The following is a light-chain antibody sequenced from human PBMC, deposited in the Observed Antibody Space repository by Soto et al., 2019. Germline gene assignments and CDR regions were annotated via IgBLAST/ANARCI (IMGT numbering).Light chain of an antibody. CDR1: SSNIGSNY. CDR3: AAWDDSLSGPSYV. CDR2: RNN. V-gene: IGLV1-47*01. J-gene: IGLJ1*01. Sequence: QSVLPQPPSASGTPGQRVTISCSGSSSNIGSNYVYWYQQLPGTAPKLLIYRNNQRPSGVPDRFSGSKSGTSASLAISGLRSEDEADYYCAAWDDSLSGPSYVFGPGTKVTVL.